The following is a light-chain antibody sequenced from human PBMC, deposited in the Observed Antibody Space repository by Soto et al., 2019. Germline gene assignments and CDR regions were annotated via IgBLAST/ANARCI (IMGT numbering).Light chain of an antibody. CDR3: VSFTSSTTYV. Sequence: QSVLTQPASLSDSPGQSITISCTGTSSDVGGSNHVSWYQQHPGKAPKLMIYDVTNRPSGVSHRFSGSKSGSTASLIISGLQAEDEADYYGVSFTSSTTYVFGTGTKLTVL. CDR2: DVT. V-gene: IGLV2-14*01. CDR1: SSDVGGSNH. J-gene: IGLJ1*01.